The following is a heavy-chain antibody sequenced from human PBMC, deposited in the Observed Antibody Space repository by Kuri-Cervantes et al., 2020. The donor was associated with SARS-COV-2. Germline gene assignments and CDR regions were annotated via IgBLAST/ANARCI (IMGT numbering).Heavy chain of an antibody. CDR2: INHSGST. D-gene: IGHD3-16*01. V-gene: IGHV4-34*01. CDR3: ARHRWGRDAFDI. CDR1: GGSFSGYY. Sequence: ESLKISCAVYGGSFSGYYWSWIRQPPGKGLEWIGEINHSGSTNYNPSLKSRVTISVDTSKNQFSLKLSSVTAADTAVYYCARHRWGRDAFDIWGQGTMVTVSS. J-gene: IGHJ3*02.